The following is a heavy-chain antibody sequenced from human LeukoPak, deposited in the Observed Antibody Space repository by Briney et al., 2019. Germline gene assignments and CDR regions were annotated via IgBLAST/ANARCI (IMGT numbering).Heavy chain of an antibody. CDR3: ARHRDCSSGACYPDY. D-gene: IGHD2-15*01. Sequence: RGESLKISFKGSGXSFTNYCISWVRQMPGKGLEWMGRIAPSDSYTNYSPSFQGHVTISADKSISTAYLQWSSLKASDTAMYYCARHRDCSSGACYPDYWGQGTLVTVSS. V-gene: IGHV5-10-1*01. J-gene: IGHJ4*02. CDR1: GXSFTNYC. CDR2: IAPSDSYT.